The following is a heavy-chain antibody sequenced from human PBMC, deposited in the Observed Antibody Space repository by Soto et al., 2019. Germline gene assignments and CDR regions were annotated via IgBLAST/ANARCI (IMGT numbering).Heavy chain of an antibody. CDR3: AKQFGTGWYYFDH. J-gene: IGHJ4*02. CDR2: ISYDGTNK. CDR1: GFTFSTYG. V-gene: IGHV3-30*18. D-gene: IGHD6-19*01. Sequence: QGKLVQSGGGEVQPGRSLRLSCAASGFTFSTYGMHWVRQAPGKGLEWVALISYDGTNKYYGDSVKGRFTISRDNSKNTVYLQMNSLRAEDTAVYYCAKQFGTGWYYFDHWGQGTLVTVSS.